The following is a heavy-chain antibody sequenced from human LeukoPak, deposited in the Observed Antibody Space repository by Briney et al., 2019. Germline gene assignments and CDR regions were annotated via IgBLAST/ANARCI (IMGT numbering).Heavy chain of an antibody. CDR3: ARATVTTRDAFDI. D-gene: IGHD4-11*01. J-gene: IGHJ3*02. Sequence: PSETLSLTCTVSGGSISSYYWSWIRQPPGKGLKGIGYIYYSGSTNYNPSLKSRVTISVDTSKNQFSLKLSSVTAADTAVYYCARATVTTRDAFDIWGQGTMVTVSS. CDR1: GGSISSYY. CDR2: IYYSGST. V-gene: IGHV4-59*01.